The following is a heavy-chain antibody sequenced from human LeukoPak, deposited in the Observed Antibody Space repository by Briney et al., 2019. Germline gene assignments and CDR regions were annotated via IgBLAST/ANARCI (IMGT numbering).Heavy chain of an antibody. CDR2: INHSGST. CDR1: GGSFSGYY. D-gene: IGHD3-10*01. Sequence: SETLSLTCAVYGGSFSGYYWSWIRQPPGKGLESIGEINHSGSTNYNPSLKSRVTISVDTSKNQFSLKLSSVTAADTAVYYCAREVSGTYYYGSGSYQIDYWGQGTLVTVSS. CDR3: AREVSGTYYYGSGSYQIDY. J-gene: IGHJ4*02. V-gene: IGHV4-34*01.